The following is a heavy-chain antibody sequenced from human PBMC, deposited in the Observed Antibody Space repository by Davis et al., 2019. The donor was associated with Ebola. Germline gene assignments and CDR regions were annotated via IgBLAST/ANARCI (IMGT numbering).Heavy chain of an antibody. Sequence: ASVKVSCKASGYTFTSYGISWVRQAPGQGLEWMGWINPNSGGTNYAQKFQGWVTMTRDTSISTAYMELSRLRSDDTAVYYCARLDGLVAYLWGQGTLVTVSS. CDR3: ARLDGLVAYL. V-gene: IGHV1-2*04. D-gene: IGHD6-19*01. CDR2: INPNSGGT. J-gene: IGHJ4*02. CDR1: GYTFTSYG.